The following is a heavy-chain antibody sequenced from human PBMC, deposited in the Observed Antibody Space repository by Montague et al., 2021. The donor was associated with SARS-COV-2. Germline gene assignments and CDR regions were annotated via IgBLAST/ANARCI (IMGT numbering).Heavy chain of an antibody. CDR3: VRYSGWFYFDF. J-gene: IGHJ4*02. CDR2: PYYRSKWYS. V-gene: IGHV6-1*01. CDR1: GDSVSSNSVA. Sequence: CAISGDSVSSNSVASGWLRQSPSRGLECLGRPYYRSKWYSDYAPSVRGRLTVNPDASKNEFSLELNYVTPEDTAVYYCVRYSGWFYFDFWGQGTLVTVSS. D-gene: IGHD6-19*01.